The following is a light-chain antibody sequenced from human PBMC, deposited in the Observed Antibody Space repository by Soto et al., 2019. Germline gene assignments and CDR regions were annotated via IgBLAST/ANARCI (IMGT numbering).Light chain of an antibody. V-gene: IGLV2-8*01. CDR1: SSHVGGYNY. CDR3: SSYAGSNTDVV. Sequence: QSVLTQPPSASGSPGQSVTISCSETSSHVGGYNYVSWYQQHPGKVPKLMIYEVNKRPSGVPDRFSGSKSGNTASLTVSGLQAEDEADYYCSSYAGSNTDVVFGGGTKLTVL. CDR2: EVN. J-gene: IGLJ2*01.